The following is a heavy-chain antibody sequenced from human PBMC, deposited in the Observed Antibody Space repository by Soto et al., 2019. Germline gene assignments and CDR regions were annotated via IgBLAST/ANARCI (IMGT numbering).Heavy chain of an antibody. CDR3: ARVRDYESSGADNGFDI. D-gene: IGHD3-22*01. V-gene: IGHV3-53*02. CDR2: IYSGGDT. Sequence: DVQLVETGGGLIQPGGSLRLSCAASGFTVSSNYMNWVRQAPGKGLEWVSVIYSGGDTYYADSVKGRFTISRDIFKNTVSLQMNSLRAEDTDVYYCARVRDYESSGADNGFDIWGQGTMVTVSS. J-gene: IGHJ3*02. CDR1: GFTVSSNY.